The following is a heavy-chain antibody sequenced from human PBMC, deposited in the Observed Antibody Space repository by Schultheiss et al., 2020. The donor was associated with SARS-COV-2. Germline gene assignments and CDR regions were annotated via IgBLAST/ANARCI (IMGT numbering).Heavy chain of an antibody. CDR2: INHSGST. D-gene: IGHD6-6*01. Sequence: SETLSLTCTVSGASVSNSLDHWGWIRQPTGKGLEWIGEINHSGSTNYNPSLKSRVTISVDKSKNQFSLKLSSVTDADTAVYYCARGASSSSWTDYWGQGTLVTVSS. V-gene: IGHV4-61*05. J-gene: IGHJ4*02. CDR3: ARGASSSSWTDY. CDR1: GASVSNSLDH.